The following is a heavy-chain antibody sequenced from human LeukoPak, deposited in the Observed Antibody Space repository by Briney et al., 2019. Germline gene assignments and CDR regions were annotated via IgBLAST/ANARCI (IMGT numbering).Heavy chain of an antibody. Sequence: GGSLRLSCAASGFTFSFYGMHWVRQAPGKGLEWVALILYDGSNKYYADSVKGRFTISRDNSKNTLYLQMNSLRAEDTAVYYCAKDPGPGIAAAGGRNWYFDLWGRGTLVTVSS. CDR2: ILYDGSNK. CDR3: AKDPGPGIAAAGGRNWYFDL. D-gene: IGHD6-13*01. V-gene: IGHV3-30*18. J-gene: IGHJ2*01. CDR1: GFTFSFYG.